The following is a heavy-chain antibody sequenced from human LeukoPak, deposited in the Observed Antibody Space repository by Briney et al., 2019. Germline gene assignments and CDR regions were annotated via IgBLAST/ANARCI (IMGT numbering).Heavy chain of an antibody. CDR2: ISGSGGST. D-gene: IGHD2-8*01. CDR1: GFTFSSYA. Sequence: GGSLRLSCAAAGFTFSSYAVSWVRQAQGKGLGWASRISGSGGSTYSADSVKGRFTISRDNSKNTLYLQMNSLRAEDTALYYCAKDRSCTNDICHGDFDYWGQGTLVTVSS. CDR3: AKDRSCTNDICHGDFDY. V-gene: IGHV3-23*01. J-gene: IGHJ4*02.